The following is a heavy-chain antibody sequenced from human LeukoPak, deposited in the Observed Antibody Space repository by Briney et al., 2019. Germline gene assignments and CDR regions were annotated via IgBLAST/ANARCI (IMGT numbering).Heavy chain of an antibody. CDR2: FDPEDGET. V-gene: IGHV1-24*01. D-gene: IGHD3-16*02. CDR1: GYTLTELS. CDR3: ATDLKSYDYVWGCYRH. J-gene: IGHJ4*02. Sequence: GASVKVSRKLSGYTLTELSMYWVRQAPGKGLGWMGGFDPEDGETIYAQKFQGRVTMTEDTSTDTAYMELSSLRSEDTAVYYCATDLKSYDYVWGCYRHWGQGTLVTVSS.